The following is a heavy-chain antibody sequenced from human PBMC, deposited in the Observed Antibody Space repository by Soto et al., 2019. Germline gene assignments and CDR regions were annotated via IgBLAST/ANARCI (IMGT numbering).Heavy chain of an antibody. CDR3: ARDGKYSQWLADYYYYYGMDV. D-gene: IGHD6-19*01. Sequence: GGSLRLSCAASGFTFSSYSMNWVRQAPGKGLEWVSSISSSSSYIYYADSVKGRFTISRDNAKNSLYLQMNSLRAEDTAVYYCARDGKYSQWLADYYYYYGMDVWGQGTTVTVSS. CDR2: ISSSSSYI. V-gene: IGHV3-21*01. J-gene: IGHJ6*02. CDR1: GFTFSSYS.